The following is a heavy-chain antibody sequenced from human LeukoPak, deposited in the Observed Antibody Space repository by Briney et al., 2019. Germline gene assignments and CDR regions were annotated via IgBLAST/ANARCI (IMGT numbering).Heavy chain of an antibody. J-gene: IGHJ4*02. CDR2: IYYSGST. D-gene: IGHD3-10*01. CDR1: GGSISSYY. V-gene: IGHV4-59*01. Sequence: SETLSLTCTVSGGSISSYYWSWIRQPPGKGLEWIGYIYYSGSTNYNPSLKSRVTISVDTSKNQFSLKLSSVTAADTAVYYCARGVTPSVLLWFGELYALDYWGQGTLVTVSS. CDR3: ARGVTPSVLLWFGELYALDY.